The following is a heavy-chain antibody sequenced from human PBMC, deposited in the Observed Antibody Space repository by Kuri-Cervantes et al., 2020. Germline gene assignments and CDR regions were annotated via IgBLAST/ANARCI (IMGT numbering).Heavy chain of an antibody. D-gene: IGHD2-21*02. J-gene: IGHJ5*02. V-gene: IGHV4-30-2*02. CDR3: AIQYSAISGWFDP. CDR1: GGSISSGGYS. Sequence: SETLSLTCGVSGGSISSGGYSWSWIRQPPGKGLEWIGYIYHSGSTYYLPSLKSRVTISVDTSKNQFSLKLSSVTAADTAVYYCAIQYSAISGWFDPWGQGTLVTVSS. CDR2: IYHSGST.